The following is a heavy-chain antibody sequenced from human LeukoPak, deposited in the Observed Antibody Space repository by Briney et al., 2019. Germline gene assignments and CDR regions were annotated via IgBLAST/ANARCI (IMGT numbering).Heavy chain of an antibody. D-gene: IGHD4-23*01. Sequence: GGSLRLSCAASGFTFSSYGMHWVRQAPGKGLEWVAFIRYDGSNKYYADSVKGRFTISRDNSKNTLYLQMNSLRAEDTAVYYCAKDSAVVTPLGYYYYMDVWGKGTTVTVSS. V-gene: IGHV3-30*02. J-gene: IGHJ6*03. CDR1: GFTFSSYG. CDR2: IRYDGSNK. CDR3: AKDSAVVTPLGYYYYMDV.